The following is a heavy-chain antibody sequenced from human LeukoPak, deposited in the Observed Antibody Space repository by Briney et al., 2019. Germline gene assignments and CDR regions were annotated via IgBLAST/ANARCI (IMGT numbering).Heavy chain of an antibody. CDR3: ARDPTTPGGYYYYGMDV. Sequence: SETLSLTCTVSGGSISNHYWSWIRQPPGKGLEWIGYISYSGSTNYNPSLKSRVTISVDTSKNQFSLKLSSVTAADTAVYYCARDPTTPGGYYYYGMDVWGQGTTVTVSS. J-gene: IGHJ6*02. D-gene: IGHD4-17*01. V-gene: IGHV4-59*11. CDR2: ISYSGST. CDR1: GGSISNHY.